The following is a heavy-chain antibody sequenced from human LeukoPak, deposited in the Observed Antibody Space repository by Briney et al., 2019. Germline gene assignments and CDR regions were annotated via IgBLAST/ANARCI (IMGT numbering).Heavy chain of an antibody. CDR2: IYHSGST. V-gene: IGHV4-30-2*01. Sequence: LSLTCAVSGGSISSGGYCWSWIRQLPGKGLEWIGYIYHSGSTYYNPSLKSRVTISVPRSKNQFSLKLSSVTAVDTAVYYCARSYYDSSGYYYGYYYYGMDVWGQGTTVTVSS. J-gene: IGHJ6*02. CDR1: GGSISSGGYC. D-gene: IGHD3-22*01. CDR3: ARSYYDSSGYYYGYYYYGMDV.